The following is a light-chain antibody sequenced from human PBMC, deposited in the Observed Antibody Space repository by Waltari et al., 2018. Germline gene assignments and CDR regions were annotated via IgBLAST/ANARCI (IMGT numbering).Light chain of an antibody. CDR1: NLGSKS. CDR3: QVWDNSSDHVV. Sequence: SYVLTQPPSVSVAPGKTARITCGGHNLGSKSVHWYQQKPGQAPVLVVYDDSARHSGIPERFSGSNSGNTATLTISRVEAGDEADYYCQVWDNSSDHVVFGGGTNLTVL. J-gene: IGLJ2*01. V-gene: IGLV3-21*03. CDR2: DDS.